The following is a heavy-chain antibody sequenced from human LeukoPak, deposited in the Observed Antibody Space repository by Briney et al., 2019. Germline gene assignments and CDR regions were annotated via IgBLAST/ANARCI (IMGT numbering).Heavy chain of an antibody. D-gene: IGHD3-22*01. CDR2: INHSGST. J-gene: IGHJ4*02. V-gene: IGHV4-34*01. CDR1: GGSFSGYY. Sequence: PSETLSLTCAVYGGSFSGYYWSWIRQPPGKGLEWIGEINHSGSTNYNPSLKSRVTISVGTSKNQFSLKLSSETAADTAVYYCARSTVVVVIHDYWGQGTLVTVSS. CDR3: ARSTVVVVIHDY.